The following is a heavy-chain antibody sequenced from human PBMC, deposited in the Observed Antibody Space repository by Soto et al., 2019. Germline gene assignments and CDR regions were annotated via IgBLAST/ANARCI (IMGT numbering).Heavy chain of an antibody. J-gene: IGHJ5*02. D-gene: IGHD6-25*01. CDR3: ARARQGIAADGAHWFDP. V-gene: IGHV1-2*02. CDR2: INPNSGGT. Sequence: ASVKVSCKASGYTFTGYYMHWVRQAPGQGLEWMGWINPNSGGTNYAQKFQGRVTMTRDPSISTAYMELSRLRSDDTAVYYCARARQGIAADGAHWFDPWGQGTLVTVSS. CDR1: GYTFTGYY.